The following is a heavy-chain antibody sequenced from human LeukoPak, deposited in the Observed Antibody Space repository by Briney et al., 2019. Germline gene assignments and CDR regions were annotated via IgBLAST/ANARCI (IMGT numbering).Heavy chain of an antibody. CDR3: ARAPGSASYPYYYMDV. CDR1: GGSISNYY. D-gene: IGHD6-19*01. Sequence: SETLSLTCTVSGGSISNYYWSWIRQPPGEGLEWIGYIYYTGSTDYNPSLKSRVTISVGTSKNQFSLNLNSVTAADTAEYYCARAPGSASYPYYYMDVWGKGTTVSVSS. V-gene: IGHV4-59*01. J-gene: IGHJ6*03. CDR2: IYYTGST.